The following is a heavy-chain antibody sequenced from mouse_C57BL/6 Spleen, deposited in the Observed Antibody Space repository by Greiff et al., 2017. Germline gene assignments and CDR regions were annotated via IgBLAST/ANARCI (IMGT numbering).Heavy chain of an antibody. D-gene: IGHD1-1*01. J-gene: IGHJ3*01. CDR3: TTARRNYYGSSYPFAY. Sequence: VQLKESGAELVRPGASVKLSCTASGFNIKDDYMHWVKQRPEQGLEWIGWIDPENGDTEYASKFQGKATITADTSSNTAYLQLSSLTSEDTAVYYCTTARRNYYGSSYPFAYWGQGTLVTVSA. CDR2: IDPENGDT. V-gene: IGHV14-4*01. CDR1: GFNIKDDY.